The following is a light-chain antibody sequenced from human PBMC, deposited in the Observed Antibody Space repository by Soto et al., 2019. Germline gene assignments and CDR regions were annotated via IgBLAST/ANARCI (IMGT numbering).Light chain of an antibody. CDR1: SSDVGGYNS. V-gene: IGLV2-14*01. CDR2: EVS. J-gene: IGLJ2*01. Sequence: QSALTQPASVSGSPGQAITISCAGTSSDVGGYNSVSWYQQHPGKAPKLVIYEVSNRVSGVSNRFSGSKSGNTASLTISGLQAEDEADYYCSSYTGSSTLVFGGGTKVTVL. CDR3: SSYTGSSTLV.